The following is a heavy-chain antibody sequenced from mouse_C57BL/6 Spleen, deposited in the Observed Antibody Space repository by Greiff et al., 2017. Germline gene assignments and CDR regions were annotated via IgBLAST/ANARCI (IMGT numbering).Heavy chain of an antibody. CDR1: GFTFSDYG. J-gene: IGHJ4*01. D-gene: IGHD2-5*01. V-gene: IGHV5-17*01. CDR2: ISSGSSTI. CDR3: ARSYYSNYPYAMDY. Sequence: EVHLVESGGGLVKPGGSLKLSCAASGFTFSDYGMHWVRQAPEKGLEWVAYISSGSSTIYYADTVKGRFTISRDNAKNTLFLQMTSLRSEDTAMYYCARSYYSNYPYAMDYWGQGTSVTVSS.